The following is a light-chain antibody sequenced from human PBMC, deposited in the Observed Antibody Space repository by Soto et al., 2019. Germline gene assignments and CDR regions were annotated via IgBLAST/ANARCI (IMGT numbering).Light chain of an antibody. V-gene: IGLV2-14*01. J-gene: IGLJ2*01. CDR2: EVS. Sequence: QSVLTQPASVSGSPGQSITISCTGTSSDVGRYNYVSWYQHHPGKAPKLMIYEVSNRPSGVSNRFSGSKSGNTVSLTISGLQAEDEADYYCTSYRSGSTPVVFGGGTKLTVL. CDR1: SSDVGRYNY. CDR3: TSYRSGSTPVV.